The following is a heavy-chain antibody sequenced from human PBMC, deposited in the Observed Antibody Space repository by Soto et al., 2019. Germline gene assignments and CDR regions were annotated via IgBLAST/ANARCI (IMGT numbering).Heavy chain of an antibody. CDR3: ARGGSWWELPFDY. Sequence: QVQLVQSGAEVKKPGSSVKVSCKASGGTFSSYSINWVRQAPGQGLEWMGGIIPIFGTANNAQKFQGRVTITADESATTVYMELSSLRSEDTAVYYCARGGSWWELPFDYWGQGTLVTVSS. CDR1: GGTFSSYS. J-gene: IGHJ4*02. CDR2: IIPIFGTA. D-gene: IGHD1-26*01. V-gene: IGHV1-69*01.